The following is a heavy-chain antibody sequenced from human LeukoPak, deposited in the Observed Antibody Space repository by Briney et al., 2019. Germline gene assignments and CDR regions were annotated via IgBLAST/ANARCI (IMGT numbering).Heavy chain of an antibody. J-gene: IGHJ4*02. V-gene: IGHV3-30*18. CDR1: GFTFSSYG. D-gene: IGHD6-13*01. Sequence: GGSLRLSCAASGFTFSSYGMHWVRQAPGKGLEWVAVISYDGSNKYYADSVKGRFTISRDNSKNTLYLQMNSLRAEDTAVYYCAKDLSSSWSLDYWGQGTLVTVSS. CDR3: AKDLSSSWSLDY. CDR2: ISYDGSNK.